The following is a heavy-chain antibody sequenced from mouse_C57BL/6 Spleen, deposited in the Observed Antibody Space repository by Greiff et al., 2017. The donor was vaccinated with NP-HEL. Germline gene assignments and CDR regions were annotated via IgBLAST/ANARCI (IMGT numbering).Heavy chain of an antibody. CDR3: ARGGYDYPYYFDY. CDR1: GFTFSSYA. J-gene: IGHJ2*01. D-gene: IGHD2-4*01. V-gene: IGHV5-4*01. Sequence: EVHLVESGGGLVKPGGSLKLSCAASGFTFSSYAMSWVRQTPEKRLEWVATISDGGSYTYYPDNVKGRFTISRDNAKNNLYLQMSHLKSEDTAMYYCARGGYDYPYYFDYWGQGTTLTVSS. CDR2: ISDGGSYT.